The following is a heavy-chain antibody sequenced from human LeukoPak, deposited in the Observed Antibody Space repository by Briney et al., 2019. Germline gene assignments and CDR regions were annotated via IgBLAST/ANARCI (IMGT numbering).Heavy chain of an antibody. V-gene: IGHV3-23*01. J-gene: IGHJ4*02. CDR1: GFAFSTYG. D-gene: IGHD3-16*02. CDR2: ISGSAAAT. CDR3: AKDSYYDYVWGSYRYTNQFDY. Sequence: HPGGSLRLSCVASGFAFSTYGMTWVRQAPGKGLEWVSAISGSAAATFYGDSVKGRFTISRDNSKRTVYLQMNSLRAEDTAVYYCAKDSYYDYVWGSYRYTNQFDYWGQGTLVTVSS.